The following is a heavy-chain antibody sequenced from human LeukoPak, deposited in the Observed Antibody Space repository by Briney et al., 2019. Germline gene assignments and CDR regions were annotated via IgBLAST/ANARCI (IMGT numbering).Heavy chain of an antibody. CDR2: ISSNGGST. CDR1: GFXFSTYA. CDR3: TRSNNIVGATYFDY. J-gene: IGHJ4*02. Sequence: GGSLRLSCAASGFXFSTYAMHWVRQGPGKGLEYISSISSNGGSTYYADSVKGRFTISRDNSKNTLFLQMGSLRAEDMAVYYCTRSNNIVGATYFDYWGQGTLVTVSS. D-gene: IGHD1-26*01. V-gene: IGHV3-64*02.